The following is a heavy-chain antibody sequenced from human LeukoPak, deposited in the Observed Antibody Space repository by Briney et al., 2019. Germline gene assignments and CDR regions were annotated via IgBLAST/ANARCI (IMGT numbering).Heavy chain of an antibody. J-gene: IGHJ4*02. CDR3: ARGSPRSLYCSGGSCFDY. CDR2: IYYSGST. V-gene: IGHV4-39*07. Sequence: SETLSLTCTVSGGSISSSSYYWGWIRQPPGKGLEWIGSIYYSGSTYYNPSLKSRVTISVDTSKNQFSLKLSSVTAADTAVYYCARGSPRSLYCSGGSCFDYWGQGTLVTVSS. CDR1: GGSISSSSYY. D-gene: IGHD2-15*01.